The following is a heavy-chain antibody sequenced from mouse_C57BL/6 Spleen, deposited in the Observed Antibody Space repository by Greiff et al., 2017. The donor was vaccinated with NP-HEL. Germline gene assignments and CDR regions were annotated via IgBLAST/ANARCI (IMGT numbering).Heavy chain of an antibody. V-gene: IGHV1-26*01. D-gene: IGHD2-14*01. J-gene: IGHJ4*01. Sequence: EVQLQQSGPELVKPGASVKISCKASGYTFTDYYMNWVKQSHGKSLEWIGDINPNNGGTSYNQKFKGKATLTVDKSSSTAYMELRSLTSEDSAVYYCARGYYRYAMDYWGQGTSVTVSS. CDR3: ARGYYRYAMDY. CDR2: INPNNGGT. CDR1: GYTFTDYY.